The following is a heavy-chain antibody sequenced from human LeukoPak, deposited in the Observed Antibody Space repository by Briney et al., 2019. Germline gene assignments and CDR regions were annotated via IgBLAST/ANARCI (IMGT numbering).Heavy chain of an antibody. Sequence: PSETLSLTCTVSGGSISSGGYYWSWIRQHPGKGLEWIGYIYNSGSTYYNPSLKSRVTISVDTSKSQFSLKLSSVTAADTAVYYCARQNAGHSSGWYEVYFDYWGQGTLVTVSS. D-gene: IGHD6-19*01. V-gene: IGHV4-31*03. CDR2: IYNSGST. CDR1: GGSISSGGYY. J-gene: IGHJ4*02. CDR3: ARQNAGHSSGWYEVYFDY.